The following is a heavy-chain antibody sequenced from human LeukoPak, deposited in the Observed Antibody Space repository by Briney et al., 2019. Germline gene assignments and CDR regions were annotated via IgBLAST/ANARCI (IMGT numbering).Heavy chain of an antibody. V-gene: IGHV3-23*01. Sequence: GGSLRLSCAASGFTFSSYAMSWVRQAPGKGLEWVSAISGSGGNTYYADSVKGRFTISRDNSKNTLYLQMNSLRAEDTAVYYCAKDAYYYDSSGYFYYRGQGTLVTVSS. J-gene: IGHJ4*02. D-gene: IGHD3-22*01. CDR3: AKDAYYYDSSGYFYY. CDR2: ISGSGGNT. CDR1: GFTFSSYA.